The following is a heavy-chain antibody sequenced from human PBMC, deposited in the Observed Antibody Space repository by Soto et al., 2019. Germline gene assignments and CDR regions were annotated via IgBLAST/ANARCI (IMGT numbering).Heavy chain of an antibody. V-gene: IGHV3-21*01. CDR1: GFTFSTYS. J-gene: IGHJ6*02. CDR2: ISSSSCYI. CDR3: ARYDSSGYYWPYYYYGMDV. Sequence: EVQLVESGGGLVKPGGSLRLSCAASGFTFSTYSMNWVRQAPGKGLEWVSSISSSSCYIYYADSVKGLFTISRDNAKNSLYMEMNSLRAEDTAVYYCARYDSSGYYWPYYYYGMDVWGQGTTVTVSS. D-gene: IGHD3-22*01.